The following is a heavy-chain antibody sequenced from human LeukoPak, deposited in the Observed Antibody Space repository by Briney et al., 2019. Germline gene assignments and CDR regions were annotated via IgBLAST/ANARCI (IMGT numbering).Heavy chain of an antibody. V-gene: IGHV3-23*01. CDR3: AKKGFQLPYYFDY. CDR2: ISGSGGST. CDR1: GFTFSSYA. Sequence: PGGSLRLSCAASGFTFSSYAMGWVRQAPGKGLEWVSAISGSGGSTYYADSVKGRFTISRDNSKNTLYLQMNSLRAEDTAVYYCAKKGFQLPYYFDYWGQGTLVTVSS. J-gene: IGHJ4*02. D-gene: IGHD2-2*01.